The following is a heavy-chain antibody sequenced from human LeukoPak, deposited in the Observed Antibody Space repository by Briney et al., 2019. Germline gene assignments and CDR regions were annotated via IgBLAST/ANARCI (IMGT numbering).Heavy chain of an antibody. D-gene: IGHD3-10*01. Sequence: PGESLRLPCAASGFTFTTYWMTWVRQAPGKGLEWVANINQDGSEKYFVDSVKGRFTISRDNAKNSLYLQMNSLRVEDTAVYYCGRVAKYYYGSETYYFFEHWGQGTPVTASS. CDR3: GRVAKYYYGSETYYFFEH. CDR1: GFTFTTYW. V-gene: IGHV3-7*01. J-gene: IGHJ4*02. CDR2: INQDGSEK.